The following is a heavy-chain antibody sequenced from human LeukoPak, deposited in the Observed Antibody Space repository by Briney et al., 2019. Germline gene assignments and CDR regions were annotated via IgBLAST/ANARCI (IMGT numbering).Heavy chain of an antibody. V-gene: IGHV1-2*02. Sequence: ASEKVSCQASGYFFTRYFMNWVGQAPGEGLEWMGWVNPNNGDPKYAQKFQGRVKLTSGTSINTADMEVSSLRSDDTAVYYYARGLCSGGPCHVIDYWGQGSLVIVSS. D-gene: IGHD2-15*01. CDR3: ARGLCSGGPCHVIDY. CDR2: VNPNNGDP. CDR1: GYFFTRYF. J-gene: IGHJ4*02.